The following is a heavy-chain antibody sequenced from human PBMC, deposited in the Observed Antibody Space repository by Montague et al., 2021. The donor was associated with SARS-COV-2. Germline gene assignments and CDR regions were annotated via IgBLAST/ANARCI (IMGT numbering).Heavy chain of an antibody. J-gene: IGHJ5*02. Sequence: SETLSLTCTVSGGSISSSSYYWGWIRQPPGKGLGWIGSIYYSGSTYYNPSLKSRVTISVDTSKNQFSLKLSSVTAADTAVYYCARQEPTVVVVAAARGWFDPWGQGTLVTVSS. CDR1: GGSISSSSYY. V-gene: IGHV4-39*01. CDR2: IYYSGST. CDR3: ARQEPTVVVVAAARGWFDP. D-gene: IGHD2-15*01.